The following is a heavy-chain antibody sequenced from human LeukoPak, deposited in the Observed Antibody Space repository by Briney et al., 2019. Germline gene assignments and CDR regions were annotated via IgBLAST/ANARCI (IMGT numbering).Heavy chain of an antibody. CDR1: GFTVSSNY. Sequence: AGGSLRLSCAASGFTVSSNYMSWVRQAPGKGLEWVSVIYSGGSTYYADSVKGRFTISRDNSKNTLYLQMNSLRAEDTAVYYCARVHSSSWYYYYYYYMDVWGKGTTATVSS. CDR3: ARVHSSSWYYYYYYYMDV. CDR2: IYSGGST. J-gene: IGHJ6*03. D-gene: IGHD6-13*01. V-gene: IGHV3-53*01.